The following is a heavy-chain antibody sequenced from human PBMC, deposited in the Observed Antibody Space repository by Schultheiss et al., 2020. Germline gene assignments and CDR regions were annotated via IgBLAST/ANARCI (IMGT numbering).Heavy chain of an antibody. CDR3: VRVYCSSTSCSWESYFGMDV. CDR2: ISGSGGSS. J-gene: IGHJ6*04. CDR1: GFTFSSYA. Sequence: GGSLRLSCAASGFTFSSYAMSWVRQAPGKGLEWVSAISGSGGSSYYADSVKGRFTISRDNSKNTYLQMNSLRAEDTAVYYCVRVYCSSTSCSWESYFGMDVWGKGTTVTVAS. D-gene: IGHD2-2*01. V-gene: IGHV3-23*01.